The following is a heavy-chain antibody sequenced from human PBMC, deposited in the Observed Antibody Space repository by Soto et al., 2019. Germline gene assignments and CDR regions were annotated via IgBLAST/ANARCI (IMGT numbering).Heavy chain of an antibody. CDR1: GGSISSYY. D-gene: IGHD3-22*01. J-gene: IGHJ4*02. Sequence: SETLSLTCTVSGGSISSYYWSWIRQPPGKGLEWIGYIYYSGSTNYNPSLKSRVTISVDTSKNQFSLKLSSVTAADTAAYYCARWGDSSGYYNFDYWGQGTLVTVSS. CDR3: ARWGDSSGYYNFDY. CDR2: IYYSGST. V-gene: IGHV4-59*01.